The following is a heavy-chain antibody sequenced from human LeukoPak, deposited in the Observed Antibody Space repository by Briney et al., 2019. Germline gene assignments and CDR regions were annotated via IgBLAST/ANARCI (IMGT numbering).Heavy chain of an antibody. V-gene: IGHV5-51*01. CDR1: GYSFTSYW. J-gene: IGHJ3*02. CDR2: IYPGDSDT. Sequence: GESLKISCKGSGYSFTSYWIGWVRQMPGKGLEWMGIIYPGDSDTRYSPSFQGQVTISADKSISTAYLQWSSLKASDTAMYYCARRGYSGYGPLDAFDIWGQGTMVTVSS. D-gene: IGHD5-12*01. CDR3: ARRGYSGYGPLDAFDI.